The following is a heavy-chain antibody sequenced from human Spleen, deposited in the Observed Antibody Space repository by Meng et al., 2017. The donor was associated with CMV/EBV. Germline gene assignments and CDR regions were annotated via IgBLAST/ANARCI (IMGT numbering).Heavy chain of an antibody. J-gene: IGHJ6*02. V-gene: IGHV3-30*02. CDR2: INHNAKNK. D-gene: IGHD2-21*01. Sequence: GGSLRLSCGASGFTFSSNAMHWVRQAPGKGLEWVSVINHNAKNKNYVDSVKGRFTISRDNSKNTLSLQMNSLRPDDTAVYYCAKDLVVVIATGYYGMDVWGQGTTVTVSS. CDR1: GFTFSSNA. CDR3: AKDLVVVIATGYYGMDV.